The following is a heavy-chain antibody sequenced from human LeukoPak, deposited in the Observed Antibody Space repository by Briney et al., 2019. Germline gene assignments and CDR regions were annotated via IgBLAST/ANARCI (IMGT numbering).Heavy chain of an antibody. CDR1: GYTFTGYY. J-gene: IGHJ6*03. CDR2: INPNSGGT. V-gene: IGHV1-2*06. CDR3: ARDLLWFGETSLYYMDV. Sequence: ASVKVSCKASGYTFTGYYMHWVRQAPGQGLEWMGRINPNSGGTNYAQKFQGRVTMTRDTSISTACMELSRLRSDDTAVYYCARDLLWFGETSLYYMDVWGKGTTVTVSS. D-gene: IGHD3-10*01.